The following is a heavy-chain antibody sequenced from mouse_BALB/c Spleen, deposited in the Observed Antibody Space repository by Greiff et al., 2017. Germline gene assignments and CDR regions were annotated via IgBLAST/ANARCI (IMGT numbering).Heavy chain of an antibody. V-gene: IGHV2-6-7*01. CDR3: ARGLYGSSSWFAY. Sequence: VKLMESGPGLVAPSQSLSITCTVSGFSLTGYGVNWVRQPPGKGLEWLGMIWGDGSTDYNSALKSRLSISKDNSKSQVFLKMNSLQTDDTARYYCARGLYGSSSWFAYWGQGTLVTVSA. D-gene: IGHD1-1*01. CDR2: IWGDGST. J-gene: IGHJ3*01. CDR1: GFSLTGYG.